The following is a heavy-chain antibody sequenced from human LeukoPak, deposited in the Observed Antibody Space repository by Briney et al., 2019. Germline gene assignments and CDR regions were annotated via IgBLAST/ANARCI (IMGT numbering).Heavy chain of an antibody. D-gene: IGHD5-12*01. CDR2: LNHNGNT. J-gene: IGHJ6*03. CDR1: GGSFTGYS. CDR3: ARGDSGYSGYDVAYYYYMDV. V-gene: IGHV4-34*01. Sequence: SETLSLTCAVYGGSFTGYSWRWIRQSPTKGLEWIGELNHNGNTYYNPSLKSRVIISVDTSKNQFSLNLTSVTAADTAVYYCARGDSGYSGYDVAYYYYMDVGGKGTTVTISS.